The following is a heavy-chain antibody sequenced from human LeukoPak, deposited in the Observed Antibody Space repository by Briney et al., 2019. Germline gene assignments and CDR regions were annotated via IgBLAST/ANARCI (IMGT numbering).Heavy chain of an antibody. CDR1: GFTFSSYW. Sequence: GGSLRLSCAASGFTFSSYWMSWVRQAPGEGLEWVANIKQDGTEKYYMDSVKGRFSISRDNAKNSLYLQMNALRAEDTAVYYCARDVRPDYWGQGTLVTVSS. J-gene: IGHJ4*02. V-gene: IGHV3-7*04. CDR2: IKQDGTEK. CDR3: ARDVRPDY. D-gene: IGHD6-6*01.